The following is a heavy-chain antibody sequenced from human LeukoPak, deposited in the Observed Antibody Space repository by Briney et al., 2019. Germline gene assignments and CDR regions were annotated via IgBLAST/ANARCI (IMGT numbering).Heavy chain of an antibody. D-gene: IGHD6-13*01. CDR1: GFTFSSYA. CDR2: ISSNGSST. J-gene: IGHJ3*02. Sequence: SGGSLRLSCAASGFTFSSYAMHWVRRAPGKGLEYVSAISSNGSSTYYANSVKGRFTISRDNSKNTLYLQMGSLRAEDMAVYYCARAMIGRGYSSSWTPNDAFDIWGQGTMVTVSS. V-gene: IGHV3-64*01. CDR3: ARAMIGRGYSSSWTPNDAFDI.